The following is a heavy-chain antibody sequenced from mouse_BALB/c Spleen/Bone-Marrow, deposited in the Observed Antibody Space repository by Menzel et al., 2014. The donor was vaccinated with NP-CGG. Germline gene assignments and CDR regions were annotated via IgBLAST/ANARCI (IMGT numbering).Heavy chain of an antibody. CDR2: ISSGGSYT. Sequence: EVQLEESGGGLVKPGGSLKLSCAASGFAFSTYDMSWVCQTPEKRLEWVATISSGGSYTYYPDSVKGRFTVSRDNVRNTLYLQMSSLRSEDTALYYCARLDGYRQWYFDVWGAGTTLTVSS. CDR1: GFAFSTYD. D-gene: IGHD2-3*01. J-gene: IGHJ1*01. CDR3: ARLDGYRQWYFDV. V-gene: IGHV5-9*02.